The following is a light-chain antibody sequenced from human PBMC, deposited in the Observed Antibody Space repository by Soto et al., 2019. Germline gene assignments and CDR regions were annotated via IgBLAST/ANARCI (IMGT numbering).Light chain of an antibody. J-gene: IGKJ1*01. CDR3: QQFRT. Sequence: DIQMTQSPSTLSASVGDRVTVTCRASQSFSGWLAWYQQKPGKAPKLLIYDVSTLESGVPSRFSGGGSGTEFTLTISSLQPDDFATYYCQQFRTFGQGTKVEIK. V-gene: IGKV1-5*01. CDR2: DVS. CDR1: QSFSGW.